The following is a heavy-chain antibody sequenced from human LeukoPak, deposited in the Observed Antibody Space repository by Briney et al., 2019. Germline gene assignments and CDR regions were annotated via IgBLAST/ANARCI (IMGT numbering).Heavy chain of an antibody. Sequence: GASVKVSCKASGYTFTSYDIHWLRQATGQGLEWVGWMNPNSGSTGYAQKFQGRVTITRNTSISTAYMELSGLRSEDTAVYYCARGRSTGYPYYFEYWGQGTLVTVSS. CDR1: GYTFTSYD. V-gene: IGHV1-8*03. D-gene: IGHD5-12*01. CDR3: ARGRSTGYPYYFEY. J-gene: IGHJ4*02. CDR2: MNPNSGST.